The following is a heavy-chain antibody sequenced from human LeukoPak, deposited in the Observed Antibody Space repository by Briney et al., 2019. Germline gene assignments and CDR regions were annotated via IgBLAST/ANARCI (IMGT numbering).Heavy chain of an antibody. Sequence: SETLSLTCTVSGGSISSYYWSWIRQPPGKGLEWIGYIYYNGSTNYNPSLKSRVTISVDTSKNQFSLKLSSVTAADTAVYYCARGEIEGFDYWGQGTLVTVSS. V-gene: IGHV4-59*01. D-gene: IGHD1-26*01. J-gene: IGHJ4*02. CDR1: GGSISSYY. CDR2: IYYNGST. CDR3: ARGEIEGFDY.